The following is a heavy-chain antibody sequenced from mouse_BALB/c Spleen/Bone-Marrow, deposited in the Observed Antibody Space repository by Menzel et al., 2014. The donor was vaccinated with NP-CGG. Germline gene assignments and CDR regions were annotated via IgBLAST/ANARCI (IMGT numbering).Heavy chain of an antibody. D-gene: IGHD1-1*02. V-gene: IGHV1S81*02. J-gene: IGHJ3*01. CDR3: TRGNYGFAY. Sequence: VQLQESGAELVKPGASVKLSCKASGYTFTSYYMYWVKQRPGQGLEWIGEINPSNGGTNFNEKFKSKATLTVDKSSSTAYMQLSSLTSEDSAVYCCTRGNYGFAYWGQGTLVTVSA. CDR2: INPSNGGT. CDR1: GYTFTSYY.